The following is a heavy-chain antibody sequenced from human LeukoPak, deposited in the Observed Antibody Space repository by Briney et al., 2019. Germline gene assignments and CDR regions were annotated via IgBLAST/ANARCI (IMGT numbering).Heavy chain of an antibody. D-gene: IGHD6-13*01. V-gene: IGHV3-11*01. CDR1: GFTFSDYY. CDR2: ISSSGSTI. J-gene: IGHJ6*03. Sequence: GGSLRLSCAASGFTFSDYYMSWIRQAPGKGLEWVSYISSSGSTIYHADSVKGRFTISRDNAKNSLYLQMNSLRAEDTAVYYCARGKEQQLVRGRSNYMDVWGKGTTVTVSS. CDR3: ARGKEQQLVRGRSNYMDV.